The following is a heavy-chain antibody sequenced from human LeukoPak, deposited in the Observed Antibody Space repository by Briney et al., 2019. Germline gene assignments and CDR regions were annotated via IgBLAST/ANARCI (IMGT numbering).Heavy chain of an antibody. CDR2: IRYDGSDE. D-gene: IGHD2-15*01. V-gene: IGHV3-30*02. J-gene: IGHJ4*02. Sequence: PGGSLRLSCAASGFTFSRFAMLWVRQAPGKGLEWVTFIRYDGSDEYYADSVRGRFTISRDNSKNTLYLQMNSLRAEDAAVYYCARAPVTSCSGVLCYPFDYWGQGTLVTVSS. CDR1: GFTFSRFA. CDR3: ARAPVTSCSGVLCYPFDY.